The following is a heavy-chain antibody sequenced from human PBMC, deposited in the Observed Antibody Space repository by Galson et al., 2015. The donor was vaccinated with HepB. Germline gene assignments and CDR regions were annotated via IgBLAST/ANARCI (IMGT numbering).Heavy chain of an antibody. CDR3: AKVLGSSWSLSATYGMDV. J-gene: IGHJ6*02. D-gene: IGHD6-13*01. V-gene: IGHV3-23*01. CDR2: ISGSGGHT. Sequence: SLRLSCAASGVTFRSYAMSWVRQAPGKGLEWVSDISGSGGHTYDAESVKGRFTISRDNSKNTLYLQMNSLRADDTAVYYCAKVLGSSWSLSATYGMDVWGQGTTVTVSS. CDR1: GVTFRSYA.